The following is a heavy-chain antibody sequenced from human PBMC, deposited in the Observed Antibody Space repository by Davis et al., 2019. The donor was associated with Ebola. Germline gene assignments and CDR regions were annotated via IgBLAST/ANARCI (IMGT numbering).Heavy chain of an antibody. D-gene: IGHD4-17*01. Sequence: ASVTVSCKTSGYTFSGYAISWVRQAPGQGLEWIGRINVYNGHTNYAQNFQGGVTVSTDTSTSIAYMELRSLRSDDTALYYCARDATTVTTTWFDPWGQGTLVTVSS. CDR3: ARDATTVTTTWFDP. J-gene: IGHJ5*02. CDR2: INVYNGHT. V-gene: IGHV1-18*01. CDR1: GYTFSGYA.